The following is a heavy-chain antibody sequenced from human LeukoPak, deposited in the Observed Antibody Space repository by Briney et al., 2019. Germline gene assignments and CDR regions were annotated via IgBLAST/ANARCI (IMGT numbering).Heavy chain of an antibody. CDR2: INYSGST. Sequence: SETLSLTCTVSGGSVSSTTYFWSWIRQPPGKGLEWIARINYSGSTYYNLSLKSRVTISVDTSENQFSLKLSSVTAADTAVYYCARYVVYGSGKYYFDYWGQGTLVTVSS. V-gene: IGHV4-39*01. CDR3: ARYVVYGSGKYYFDY. D-gene: IGHD3-10*01. CDR1: GGSVSSTTYF. J-gene: IGHJ4*02.